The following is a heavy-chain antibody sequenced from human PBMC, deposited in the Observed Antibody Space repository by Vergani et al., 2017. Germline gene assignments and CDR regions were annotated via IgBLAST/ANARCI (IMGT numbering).Heavy chain of an antibody. CDR1: GYSISSGYY. CDR3: ARVTPLAGYYYGSVILYD. J-gene: IGHJ4*02. D-gene: IGHD3-10*01. Sequence: QVQLQESGPGLVKPSETLSLTCTVSGYSISSGYYWGWIRQPPGKGLDWIGSIYHSGSTYYNPSLKSRVTISVDTSKNQFSLKLSSVTAADTAVYYCARVTPLAGYYYGSVILYDWGQGTLVTVSS. V-gene: IGHV4-38-2*02. CDR2: IYHSGST.